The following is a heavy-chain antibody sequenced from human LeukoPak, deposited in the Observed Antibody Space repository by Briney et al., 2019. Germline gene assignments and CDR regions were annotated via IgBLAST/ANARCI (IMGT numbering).Heavy chain of an antibody. Sequence: ASVKVSCKASGYSFSSYGISWVRQAPGQGLEWMGWISAYNDNTKFAQNFQGRVTMTTDTPTSTAYMELRSLRSDDTAVYYCARVMTTVTRFFDYWGQGTLVTVSS. V-gene: IGHV1-18*01. CDR2: ISAYNDNT. CDR3: ARVMTTVTRFFDY. D-gene: IGHD4-17*01. J-gene: IGHJ4*02. CDR1: GYSFSSYG.